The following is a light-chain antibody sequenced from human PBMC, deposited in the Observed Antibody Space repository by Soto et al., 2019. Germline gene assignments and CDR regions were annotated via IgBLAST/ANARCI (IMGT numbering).Light chain of an antibody. CDR3: LQHGTSPYT. V-gene: IGKV3-20*01. CDR2: GAS. CDR1: RGVTRS. J-gene: IGKJ1*01. Sequence: EIVLTQSPGTLSLSPGERATLSCRASRGVTRSLAWFQQKAGQAPRLLIYGASTRATGIPDRFSGSGSGTDFTLIISRVKPEDFAVYYCLQHGTSPYTFGQGTKVDIK.